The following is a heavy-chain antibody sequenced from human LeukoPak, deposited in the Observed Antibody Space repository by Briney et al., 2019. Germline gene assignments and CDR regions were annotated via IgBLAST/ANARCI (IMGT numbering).Heavy chain of an antibody. Sequence: SVKVSCKASGGTFSSYAISWVRQAPRQGLEWMGGIVPIFGTANYAQKFQGRVTITADESTSTAYMELSSLRSEDTAVYYCARGEPYYYYMDVWGKGTTVTVSS. CDR1: GGTFSSYA. CDR2: IVPIFGTA. CDR3: ARGEPYYYYMDV. J-gene: IGHJ6*03. D-gene: IGHD1-26*01. V-gene: IGHV1-69*13.